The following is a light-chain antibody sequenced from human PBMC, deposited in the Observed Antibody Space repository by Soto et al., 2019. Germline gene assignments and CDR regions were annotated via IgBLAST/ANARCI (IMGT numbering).Light chain of an antibody. CDR2: AAS. J-gene: IGKJ2*01. CDR1: QSVSSSY. Sequence: EIVLTQSPGTLSLSPGERATLSCRASQSVSSSYLAWYQQKPGQAPRLLIYAASSRATGIPDRFRGSGSGTDFTLTISRLEPEDFAVYYCQQYGSSPPMYTFGQGTKLEIK. V-gene: IGKV3-20*01. CDR3: QQYGSSPPMYT.